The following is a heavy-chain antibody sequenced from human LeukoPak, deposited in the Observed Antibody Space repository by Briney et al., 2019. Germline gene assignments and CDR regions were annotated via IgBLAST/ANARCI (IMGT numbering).Heavy chain of an antibody. CDR3: ARVINYYDSSGPGAFDI. D-gene: IGHD3-22*01. CDR1: GYTFTSYA. Sequence: ASVKVSRKASGYTFTSYAMHWVRQAPGQRLEWMGWINAGNGNTKYSQKFQGRVTITRDTSASTAYMELSSLRSEDTAVYYCARVINYYDSSGPGAFDIWGQGTMVTVSS. CDR2: INAGNGNT. J-gene: IGHJ3*02. V-gene: IGHV1-3*01.